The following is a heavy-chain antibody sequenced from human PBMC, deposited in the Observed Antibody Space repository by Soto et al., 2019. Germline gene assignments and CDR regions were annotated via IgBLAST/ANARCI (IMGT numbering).Heavy chain of an antibody. CDR2: IYYSGST. V-gene: IGHV4-31*03. CDR1: GGSISSGGYY. Sequence: QVQLQESGPGLVKPSQTLSLTCTVSGGSISSGGYYWSWIRQHPGKGLEWIGYIYYSGSTYYNPSLKSRVTISVDTSKNQFSLKLSSVTAADTAVYYCAILDSSGYYYGYYFDYWGQGTLVTVSS. J-gene: IGHJ4*02. CDR3: AILDSSGYYYGYYFDY. D-gene: IGHD3-22*01.